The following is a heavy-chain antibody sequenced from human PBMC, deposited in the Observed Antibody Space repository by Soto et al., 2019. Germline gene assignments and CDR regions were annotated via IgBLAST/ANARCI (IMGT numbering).Heavy chain of an antibody. CDR3: ARGRYYYDSSGEIPPDY. V-gene: IGHV4-31*03. D-gene: IGHD3-22*01. J-gene: IGHJ4*02. Sequence: SETLSLTCTVSGGSISSGGYYWSWIRQHPGKGLEWIGYIYYSGSTYYNPSLKSRVNISVDTSKNQFSLKLSSVTAADTAVYYCARGRYYYDSSGEIPPDYWGQGTPVTVPS. CDR1: GGSISSGGYY. CDR2: IYYSGST.